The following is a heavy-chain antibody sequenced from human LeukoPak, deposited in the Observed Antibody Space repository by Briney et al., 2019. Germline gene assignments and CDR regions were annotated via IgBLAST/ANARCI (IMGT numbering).Heavy chain of an antibody. D-gene: IGHD3-22*01. CDR2: ISYDGSNK. V-gene: IGHV3-30*18. CDR3: AKDYYDSSGYYYFTY. J-gene: IGHJ4*02. Sequence: GGSLRLSCAASGFTFSSYGMHWVRQAPGKGLEWVAVISYDGSNKYYADSVKGRFTISRDNSKNTLYPQMNSLRAEDTAVYYCAKDYYDSSGYYYFTYWGQGTLVTVSS. CDR1: GFTFSSYG.